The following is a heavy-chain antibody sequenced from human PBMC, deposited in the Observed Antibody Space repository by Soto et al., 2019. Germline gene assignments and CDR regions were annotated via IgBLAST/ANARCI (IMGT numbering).Heavy chain of an antibody. J-gene: IGHJ5*02. V-gene: IGHV2-5*02. Sequence: QITLKESGPTLVIPTQTLTLTCTFSGFSLSTSGVGVGWIRQPPGKALEWLALIYWDDDKRYNPFLKTRLTIAMDTSKYQVVLNMVYLDPVDTAPYYCAYRQEYRNSWNSRCFDPWGQGTLVTVSS. D-gene: IGHD6-13*01. CDR1: GFSLSTSGVG. CDR2: IYWDDDK. CDR3: AYRQEYRNSWNSRCFDP.